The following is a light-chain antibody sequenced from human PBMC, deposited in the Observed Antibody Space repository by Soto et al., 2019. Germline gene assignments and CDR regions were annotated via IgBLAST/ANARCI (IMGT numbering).Light chain of an antibody. CDR1: QSVSSI. CDR3: QQYNNWPRE. CDR2: GAS. J-gene: IGKJ1*01. Sequence: EIVMTQSPATLSVSPGERATLSCRASQSVSSILAWYQQKPGQAPRLLIYGASTRATGIPARFSGSGSGTEFTLTISSLQSEDFAVYYCQQYNNWPREFGQGTKVEIK. V-gene: IGKV3-15*01.